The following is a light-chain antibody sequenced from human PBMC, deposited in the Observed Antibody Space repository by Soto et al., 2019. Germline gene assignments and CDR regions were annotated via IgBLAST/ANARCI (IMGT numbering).Light chain of an antibody. CDR2: GAS. CDR3: QQHDNSPLT. CDR1: QSVSSSY. V-gene: IGKV3-20*01. J-gene: IGKJ4*01. Sequence: IVLPQSPGTLSLSPGERASLSCRASQSVSSSYLAWYQQKPGQAPRLLIYGASNRATGIPDRFSGSGPGTDFTLTISRLEPEDFAVYYCQQHDNSPLTFGGGTKVDIK.